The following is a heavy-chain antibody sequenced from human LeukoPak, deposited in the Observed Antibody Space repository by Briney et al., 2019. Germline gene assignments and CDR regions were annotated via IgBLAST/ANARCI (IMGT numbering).Heavy chain of an antibody. CDR3: ATYRQIQVPFEF. V-gene: IGHV3-23*01. D-gene: IGHD5-18*01. CDR2: IFLSSAEI. Sequence: PGRSLRLSWALSGFTFSDFPMIWVRHPPGRGWGWVSTIFLSSAEIHSADSVKGRFTSSRDNSRSTLSLQMDSLRAEDTATYYCATYRQIQVPFEFWGQGTLVTVSS. J-gene: IGHJ4*02. CDR1: GFTFSDFP.